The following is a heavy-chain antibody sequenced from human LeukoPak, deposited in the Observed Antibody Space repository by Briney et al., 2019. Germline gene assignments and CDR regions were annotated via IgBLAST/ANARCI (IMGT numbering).Heavy chain of an antibody. Sequence: PSETLSLTCTVSGGSISTHFWSWIRQTAAKELEWIGRVYPDGSPNYNPSLESRVTMSRDTSQNEFSLNLRSVTAADTAVYYCTRGLHTSLPFHWGQGTRVTVS. CDR2: VYPDGSP. CDR1: GGSISTHF. J-gene: IGHJ4*02. D-gene: IGHD2/OR15-2a*01. CDR3: TRGLHTSLPFH. V-gene: IGHV4-4*07.